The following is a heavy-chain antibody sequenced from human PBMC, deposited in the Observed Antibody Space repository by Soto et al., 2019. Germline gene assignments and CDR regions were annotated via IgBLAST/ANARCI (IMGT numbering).Heavy chain of an antibody. J-gene: IGHJ6*02. V-gene: IGHV3-23*01. D-gene: IGHD3-3*01. CDR2: ISGSGGST. CDR1: GFTFSSYA. CDR3: ARFLEWLPLRPVMDV. Sequence: PGGSLRLSCAASGFTFSSYAMSWVRQAPGKGLEWVSAISGSGGSTYYADSVKGRFTISRDNSKNTLYLQMNSLRAEDTAVYYCARFLEWLPLRPVMDVWGQGTTVTVSS.